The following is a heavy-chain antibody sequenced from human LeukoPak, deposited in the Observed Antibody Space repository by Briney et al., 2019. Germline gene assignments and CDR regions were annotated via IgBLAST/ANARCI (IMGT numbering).Heavy chain of an antibody. Sequence: PSETLSLTCTVSGGSISSGGYYWSWIRQPPGKGLEWIGSIHHSGTTYYNPSLKSRITISVDTSKNQFSLKLSSVTAADTAVYYCARERPYYYDSSGYYYYWYFDLWGRGTLVTVSS. CDR2: IHHSGTT. CDR3: ARERPYYYDSSGYYYYWYFDL. D-gene: IGHD3-22*01. J-gene: IGHJ2*01. CDR1: GGSISSGGYY. V-gene: IGHV4-39*07.